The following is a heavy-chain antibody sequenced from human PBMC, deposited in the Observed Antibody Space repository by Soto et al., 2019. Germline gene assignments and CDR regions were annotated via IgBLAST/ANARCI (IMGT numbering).Heavy chain of an antibody. CDR1: GFTFSSYG. V-gene: IGHV3-30*18. CDR3: AKDFTMIVVVITTWSFQH. J-gene: IGHJ1*01. D-gene: IGHD3-22*01. CDR2: ISYDGSNK. Sequence: GGSLRLSCAASGFTFSSYGMHWVRQAPGKGLEWVAVISYDGSNKYYADSVKGRFTISRDNSKNTLYLQMNSLRAEDTAVYYCAKDFTMIVVVITTWSFQHWGQGTLVTVSS.